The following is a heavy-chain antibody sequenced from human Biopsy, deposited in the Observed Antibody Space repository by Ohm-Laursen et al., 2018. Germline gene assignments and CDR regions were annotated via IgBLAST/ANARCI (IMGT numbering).Heavy chain of an antibody. D-gene: IGHD6-19*01. CDR3: ARNTGWYGDLYYFDY. Sequence: GASVKVSCKASGYSFTSYYMRWVRQAPGQGLEWMGMINPSGSTTSYLQIFQGRVTMTRDTSKSTVYMELSSLRSADTAVYFCARNTGWYGDLYYFDYWGQGTLVTVSS. CDR2: INPSGSTT. CDR1: GYSFTSYY. V-gene: IGHV1-46*01. J-gene: IGHJ4*02.